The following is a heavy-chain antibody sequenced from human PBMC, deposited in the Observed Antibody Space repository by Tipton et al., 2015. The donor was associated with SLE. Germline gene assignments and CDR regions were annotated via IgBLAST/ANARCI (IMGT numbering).Heavy chain of an antibody. D-gene: IGHD6-19*01. CDR3: AKAGTGWYLEAFDI. J-gene: IGHJ3*02. Sequence: SLRLSCEASGFTFDNYGMSWVRQVPGKGLQWVSGINWNSGSTGYADSVKGRFSISRDNAKNSLFLQMNSLRAEDTALYYCAKAGTGWYLEAFDIWGQGTMVTVSS. CDR2: INWNSGST. CDR1: GFTFDNYG. V-gene: IGHV3-20*04.